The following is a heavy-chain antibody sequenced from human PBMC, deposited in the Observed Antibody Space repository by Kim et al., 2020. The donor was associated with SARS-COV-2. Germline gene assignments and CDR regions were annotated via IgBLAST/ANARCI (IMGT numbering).Heavy chain of an antibody. V-gene: IGHV4-34*01. D-gene: IGHD2-15*01. CDR1: GGSFSGYY. Sequence: SETLSLTCAVYGGSFSGYYWSWIRQPPGKGLEWIGEINHSGSTNYNPSLKSRVTTSVDTSKNQFSLKLSSVTAADTAVYYCARGGHWVVAAEDIWGQGTMVTVSS. CDR2: INHSGST. J-gene: IGHJ3*02. CDR3: ARGGHWVVAAEDI.